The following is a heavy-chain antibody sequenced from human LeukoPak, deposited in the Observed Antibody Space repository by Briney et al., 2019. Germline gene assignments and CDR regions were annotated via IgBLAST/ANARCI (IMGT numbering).Heavy chain of an antibody. V-gene: IGHV3-73*01. D-gene: IGHD4-23*01. J-gene: IGHJ4*02. Sequence: XXSLRLSCAASGFTFSGSAMHWVRQASGKGLEWVGRIRSKANSYATAYAASVKGRFTISRDDSKNTAYLQMNSLKTEDTAVYYCTRLPPNSGVDYWGQGTLVTVSS. CDR1: GFTFSGSA. CDR2: IRSKANSYAT. CDR3: TRLPPNSGVDY.